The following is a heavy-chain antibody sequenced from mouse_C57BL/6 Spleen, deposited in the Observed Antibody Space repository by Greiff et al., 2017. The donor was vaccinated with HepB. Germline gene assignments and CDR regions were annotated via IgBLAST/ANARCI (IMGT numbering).Heavy chain of an antibody. Sequence: QVQLQQSGPGLVQPSQSLSITCTVSGFSLTSYGVHWVRQSPGKGLEWLGVIWSGGSTDYNAAFISRLSISKDNSTSQVFFKMNSLQADDTAIYYCARNDGLYYDYDGRFAYWGQGTLVTVSA. CDR3: ARNDGLYYDYDGRFAY. J-gene: IGHJ3*01. D-gene: IGHD2-4*01. V-gene: IGHV2-2*01. CDR2: IWSGGST. CDR1: GFSLTSYG.